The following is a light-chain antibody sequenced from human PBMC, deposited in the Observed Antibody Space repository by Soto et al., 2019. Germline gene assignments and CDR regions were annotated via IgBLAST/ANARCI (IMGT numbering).Light chain of an antibody. CDR1: QSVSSSY. CDR3: QHYGSLVLT. Sequence: EIVLTQSPGTLSLSPGERATLSCRASQSVSSSYLAWYQQKPGQAPRLLIYGASSRATGIPDRFSGSRSGRDFTITISRLEPEDYAVYYCQHYGSLVLTFGGGTKVEIK. J-gene: IGKJ4*01. CDR2: GAS. V-gene: IGKV3-20*01.